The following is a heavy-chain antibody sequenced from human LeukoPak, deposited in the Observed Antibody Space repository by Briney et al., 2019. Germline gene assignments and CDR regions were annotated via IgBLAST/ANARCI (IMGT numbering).Heavy chain of an antibody. J-gene: IGHJ3*02. CDR3: ARGIFRGYSYGYEGAFDI. CDR2: ISYDGSNK. V-gene: IGHV3-30*04. CDR1: GFTFSSYA. D-gene: IGHD5-18*01. Sequence: PGGSLRLSCAASGFTFSSYAMHWVRQAPGKGLEWVAVISYDGSNKYYADSVKGRFTISRDNSKNTLYLQMNSLRAEDTAVYYCARGIFRGYSYGYEGAFDIWGQGTMVTVSS.